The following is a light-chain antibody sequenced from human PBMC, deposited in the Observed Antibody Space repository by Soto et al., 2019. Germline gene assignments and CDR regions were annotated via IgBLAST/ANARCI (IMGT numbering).Light chain of an antibody. Sequence: QSALTQPASVSGSPGQSITISCTGTSSDVGGYKFVSWYQQHPGKAPKLMIYEVSNRPSGVSSRFSCSKSGNTASLTISGLQAEDEADYYCGSYTGSIYVFGTGTKVTVL. CDR1: SSDVGGYKF. V-gene: IGLV2-14*01. CDR2: EVS. J-gene: IGLJ1*01. CDR3: GSYTGSIYV.